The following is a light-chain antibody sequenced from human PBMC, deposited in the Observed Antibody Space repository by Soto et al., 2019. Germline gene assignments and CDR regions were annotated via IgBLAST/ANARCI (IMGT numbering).Light chain of an antibody. J-gene: IGLJ2*01. Sequence: QSALTQPASVSGSPGQSITISCTGSSSDIGGYNYVSWYQHHPGKAPKLMIHDVTNRPSGVSNRFSGSKSGNTASLTISGLQAEDEADYYCNSFTRSNTVVFGGGTKLTVL. CDR1: SSDIGGYNY. CDR3: NSFTRSNTVV. CDR2: DVT. V-gene: IGLV2-14*03.